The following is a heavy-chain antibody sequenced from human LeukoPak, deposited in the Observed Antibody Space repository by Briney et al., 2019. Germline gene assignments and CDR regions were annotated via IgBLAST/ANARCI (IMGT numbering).Heavy chain of an antibody. CDR2: INHSGST. CDR3: ARGARTPSGYGSRTAGRANWFDP. D-gene: IGHD5-12*01. V-gene: IGHV4-34*01. Sequence: PSETLSLTCAVYGGSFSGYYWSWIRQPPGKGLEWIGEINHSGSTNYNPSLKSRVTISVDTSKNQFPLKLSSVTAADTAVYYCARGARTPSGYGSRTAGRANWFDPWGQGTLVTVSS. CDR1: GGSFSGYY. J-gene: IGHJ5*02.